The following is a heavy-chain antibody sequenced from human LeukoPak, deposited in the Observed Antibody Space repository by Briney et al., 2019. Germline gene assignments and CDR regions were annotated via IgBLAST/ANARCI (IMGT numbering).Heavy chain of an antibody. Sequence: GGSLRLSCAVSGFTFSDYWMHWVRQVPGKGLGWVSRIDVDGSSINYADSVKGRFTISRDNAKNTLYLQMNSLRAEDTAVYYCARGPDYGDYPGLDYWGQGTLVTVSS. D-gene: IGHD4-17*01. V-gene: IGHV3-74*01. CDR1: GFTFSDYW. J-gene: IGHJ4*02. CDR2: IDVDGSSI. CDR3: ARGPDYGDYPGLDY.